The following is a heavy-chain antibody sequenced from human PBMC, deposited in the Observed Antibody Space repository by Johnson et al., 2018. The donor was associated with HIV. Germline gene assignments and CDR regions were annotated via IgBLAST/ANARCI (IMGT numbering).Heavy chain of an antibody. J-gene: IGHJ3*02. D-gene: IGHD4-11*01. CDR2: ISYDGSNK. CDR3: ARDRTVRQGGAFDI. CDR1: GFTFSSYA. Sequence: VQLVESGGGVVQPGRSLRLSCAASGFTFSSYAMHWVRQAPGKGLEWVAVISYDGSNKYYADSVKGRFTISRDNSKNTLYLQMNSLRAEDTAVYYCARDRTVRQGGAFDIWGQGTMGNVSS. V-gene: IGHV3-30*04.